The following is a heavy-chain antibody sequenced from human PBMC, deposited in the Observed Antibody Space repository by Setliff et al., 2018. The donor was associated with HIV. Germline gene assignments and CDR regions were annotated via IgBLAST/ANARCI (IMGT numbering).Heavy chain of an antibody. V-gene: IGHV3-23*01. CDR2: ISGSGVNS. Sequence: GGSLRLSCAASGFTFTSYAMNWVRQAPGKGLEWISGISGSGVNSYYADSVKGRFTISRDKSKNTLYLQMNSLRAEDTAVYFCAKSGFGVVALGINNWFDPWGQGTLVTVSS. CDR1: GFTFTSYA. CDR3: AKSGFGVVALGINNWFDP. J-gene: IGHJ5*02. D-gene: IGHD3-10*01.